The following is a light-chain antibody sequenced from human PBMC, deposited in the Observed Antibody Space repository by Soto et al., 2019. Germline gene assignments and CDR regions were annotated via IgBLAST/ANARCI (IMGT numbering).Light chain of an antibody. V-gene: IGKV3-15*01. Sequence: EIVMTQSPATLSVSPGERATLSCRASQSLSSNLAWYQQKPGQAPRLLIYGASTRATGIPARFSGSGSGTAFTLTFSCLQAEDFAVYYCQQYNNWPPVITFGQGTRLEIK. CDR1: QSLSSN. CDR2: GAS. J-gene: IGKJ5*01. CDR3: QQYNNWPPVIT.